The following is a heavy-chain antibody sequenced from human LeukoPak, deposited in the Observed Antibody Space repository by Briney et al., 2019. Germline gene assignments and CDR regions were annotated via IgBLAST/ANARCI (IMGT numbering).Heavy chain of an antibody. J-gene: IGHJ6*03. V-gene: IGHV4-34*01. CDR3: ARGVVIKYYYYYYYMDV. D-gene: IGHD3-22*01. Sequence: SETLSLTCAVYGGSFSRYYWSWIRQPPGKGLEWIGEINHSGSTNYNPSLKSRVTISVDTSKNQFSLKLSSVTAADTAVYYCARGVVIKYYYYYYYMDVWGKGTTVTVSS. CDR2: INHSGST. CDR1: GGSFSRYY.